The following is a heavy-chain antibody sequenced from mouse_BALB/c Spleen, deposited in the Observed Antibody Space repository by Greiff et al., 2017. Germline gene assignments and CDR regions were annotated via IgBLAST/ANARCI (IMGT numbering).Heavy chain of an antibody. Sequence: EVQLQQSGPELVKPGASVKISCKASGYSFTGYFMNWVMQSHGKSLEWIGRINPYNGDTFYNPKFKGKATLTVDKSSSTAHMELRSLASEDSAVYYCARGGGLLEAMDYWGQGTTLTVSS. V-gene: IGHV1-20*02. D-gene: IGHD2-3*01. CDR1: GYSFTGYF. CDR2: INPYNGDT. CDR3: ARGGGLLEAMDY. J-gene: IGHJ4*01.